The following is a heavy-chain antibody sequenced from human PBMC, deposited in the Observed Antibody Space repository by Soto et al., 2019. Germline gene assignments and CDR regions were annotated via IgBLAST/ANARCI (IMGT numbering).Heavy chain of an antibody. CDR2: ISGSGGST. V-gene: IGHV3-23*01. J-gene: IGHJ6*02. D-gene: IGHD3-3*01. CDR3: ARSGGFLEWHTYYGMDV. CDR1: GFTFSSYA. Sequence: GGSLRLSCAASGFTFSSYALSWVRQAPGKGLEWVSVISGSGGSTYYADSVKGRFTISRDNSKNTLYLQMNSLRAEDTAVYYCARSGGFLEWHTYYGMDVLGHGTTVTAP.